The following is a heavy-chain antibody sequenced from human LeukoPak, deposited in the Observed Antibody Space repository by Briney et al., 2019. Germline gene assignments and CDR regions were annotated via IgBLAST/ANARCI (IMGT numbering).Heavy chain of an antibody. CDR2: MNPSSGNT. CDR3: ARERKSSYDTLTGYYKSDAFDI. CDR1: GYTFTSSN. Sequence: GASVKVSCKVSGYTFTSSNINWVRQAPGQGLEWMGWMNPSSGNTAYAQKLQGRVTVTTDTSTNAAYMELRSLRSDDTAVYYCARERKSSYDTLTGYYKSDAFDIWGQGTMVTVSS. J-gene: IGHJ3*02. D-gene: IGHD3-9*01. V-gene: IGHV1-8*01.